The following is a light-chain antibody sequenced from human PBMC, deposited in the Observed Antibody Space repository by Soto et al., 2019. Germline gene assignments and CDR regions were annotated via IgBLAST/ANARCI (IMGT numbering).Light chain of an antibody. J-gene: IGKJ5*01. CDR3: QQLFDSPIT. Sequence: DIQMTQSPSTLSGSVGDRVTITCRASQTISSWLAWYQQKPGKAPKLLIYAASTLESGVPSRFSATVSGTEFSLTITSLQPEDFATYYCQQLFDSPITFGQGTRLEIK. V-gene: IGKV1-5*01. CDR1: QTISSW. CDR2: AAS.